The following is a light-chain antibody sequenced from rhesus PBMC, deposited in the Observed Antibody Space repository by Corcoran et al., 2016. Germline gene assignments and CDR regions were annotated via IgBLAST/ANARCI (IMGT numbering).Light chain of an antibody. CDR3: QQYSNWPRT. J-gene: IGKJ1*01. CDR1: QSVSSY. V-gene: IGKV3S9*01. Sequence: EIVMTQSPATLSLSPGERATLSCRASQSVSSYVAWYQQKPEQAPRLIIYGASSRATGIPDRFSGRGSGTDFTLTISSLEPEDFAVYYCQQYSNWPRTFGQGTKVEIK. CDR2: GAS.